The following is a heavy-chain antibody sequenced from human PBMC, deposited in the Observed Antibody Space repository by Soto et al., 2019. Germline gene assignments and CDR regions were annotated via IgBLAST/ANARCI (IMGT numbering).Heavy chain of an antibody. CDR1: GFTFSSYA. J-gene: IGHJ4*02. D-gene: IGHD6-19*01. V-gene: IGHV3-23*01. Sequence: GGSLRLSCAASGFTFSSYAMSWARQPQGKGLEWVSAISGSGGSTYYADPVKGRFTISRDNSKNTLYLQMNSLRAEDTAVYYCAKDLIWLSSGWYPNWGQGTLVTVSS. CDR3: AKDLIWLSSGWYPN. CDR2: ISGSGGST.